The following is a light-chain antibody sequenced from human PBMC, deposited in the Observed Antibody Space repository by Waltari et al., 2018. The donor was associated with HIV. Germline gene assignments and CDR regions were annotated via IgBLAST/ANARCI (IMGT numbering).Light chain of an antibody. CDR1: SSDIGAYNY. CDR2: GVT. V-gene: IGLV2-8*01. CDR3: ASHAGSKDV. J-gene: IGLJ2*01. Sequence: QSALTQPPSASGSPGQSVTISCTGTSSDIGAYNYVSWFQQHPGKAPKLMIYGVTKLPSGVPVRFSGSKSGNTASLTVSGLQAEDETDYYCASHAGSKDVFGGGTRLAVL.